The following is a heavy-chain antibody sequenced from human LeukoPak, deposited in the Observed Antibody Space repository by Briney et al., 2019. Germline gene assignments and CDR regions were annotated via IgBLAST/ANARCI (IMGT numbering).Heavy chain of an antibody. CDR2: INHSGST. D-gene: IGHD2-2*01. V-gene: IGHV4-34*01. Sequence: PSETLSLTCAVYGGSFSDYDWNWIRQPPGKGLEWIGEINHSGSTNYNSALKSRVTISEDTSKNQFSLRLSSVTAADTAVYYCARGITKPDPIVVVPAAIRVAQAFDSWGQGTLVTVSS. CDR1: GGSFSDYD. J-gene: IGHJ4*02. CDR3: ARGITKPDPIVVVPAAIRVAQAFDS.